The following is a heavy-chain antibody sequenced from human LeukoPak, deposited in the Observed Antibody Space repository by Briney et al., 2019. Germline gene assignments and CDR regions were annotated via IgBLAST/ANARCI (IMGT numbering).Heavy chain of an antibody. D-gene: IGHD4-23*01. Sequence: GGSLRLSCAASGFTFSSYAMSWVRQAPGKGLEWVSAISGSGGSTYYADSVKGRFTISRDNSKNTLYLQMNSLRAEDTAVYYCAKVRDYGGKRALYCYGMDVWGQGTTVTVSS. V-gene: IGHV3-23*01. J-gene: IGHJ6*02. CDR2: ISGSGGST. CDR1: GFTFSSYA. CDR3: AKVRDYGGKRALYCYGMDV.